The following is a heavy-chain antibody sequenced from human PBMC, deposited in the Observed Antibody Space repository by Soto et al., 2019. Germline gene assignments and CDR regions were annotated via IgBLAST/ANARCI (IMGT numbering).Heavy chain of an antibody. CDR2: INSGGTTI. J-gene: IGHJ4*02. Sequence: PGGSLKLSCTASGFTFSSYEMVWVRQAPGKGLEWVSYINSGGTTIDYADSVKGRFTISRDNAKNSLSLEMNNLRVEDMAVYYCAREGEGRSLPFFDYWGQGVLVTVSS. D-gene: IGHD3-10*01. CDR1: GFTFSSYE. CDR3: AREGEGRSLPFFDY. V-gene: IGHV3-48*03.